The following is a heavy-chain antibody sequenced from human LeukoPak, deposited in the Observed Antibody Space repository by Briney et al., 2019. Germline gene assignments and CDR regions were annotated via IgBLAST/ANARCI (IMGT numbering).Heavy chain of an antibody. CDR2: IIPNLGTT. CDR3: ATTDDGGGYQGGDFFDL. J-gene: IGHJ4*02. CDR1: GGTSNSHA. Sequence: SVKVSCKASGGTSNSHAISWVRQAPGQGLEWMGRIIPNLGTTNRAHTFQDRVTLTADKSTNTASLELTSLTSDDAAVYYCATTDDGGGYQGGDFFDLWGQGTLVTVSS. V-gene: IGHV1-69*04. D-gene: IGHD3-22*01.